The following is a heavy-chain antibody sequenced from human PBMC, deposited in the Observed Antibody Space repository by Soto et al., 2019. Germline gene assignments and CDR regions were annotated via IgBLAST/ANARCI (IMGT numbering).Heavy chain of an antibody. CDR2: IYPGDSAT. V-gene: IGHV5-51*01. D-gene: IGHD3-9*01. CDR3: AREIAYFDSTPRLYVMDF. J-gene: IGHJ6*02. CDR1: GYSFTSYW. Sequence: ESLKISCKGSGYSFTSYWIGWVRQMPGKGLEWMGIIYPGDSATRYSPSFQGQVTISADKSISTAYLQWSSLKASDTAMYYCAREIAYFDSTPRLYVMDFWGQGSTVIGSS.